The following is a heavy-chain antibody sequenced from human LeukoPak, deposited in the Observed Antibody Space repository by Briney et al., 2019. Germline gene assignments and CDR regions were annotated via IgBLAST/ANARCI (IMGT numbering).Heavy chain of an antibody. V-gene: IGHV3-23*01. Sequence: GGSLRLSCAASGFTFSSYAMSWVRQAPGKGLEWVSANSGSGGSTYYADSVKGRFTISRDNTKNTLYLQMNSLRAEDTAVYYCAKAANEFGELLFFFYFDYWGQGTLVTVSS. CDR2: NSGSGGST. CDR1: GFTFSSYA. J-gene: IGHJ4*02. CDR3: AKAANEFGELLFFFYFDY. D-gene: IGHD3-10*01.